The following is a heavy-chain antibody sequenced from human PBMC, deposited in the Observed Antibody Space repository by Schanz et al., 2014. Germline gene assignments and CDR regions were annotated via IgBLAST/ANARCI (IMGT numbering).Heavy chain of an antibody. Sequence: QVQLVQSGAEVRKPGSSVRVSYKASGGTFTSYAFSWVRQAPGQGLEWMGRIIPIVDITNYAQKFLGRVTITADKSTSTAYMELKSLRSADTAVYYCATIGVNDYWRFGLDLWGQGTTVTVSS. CDR1: GGTFTSYA. J-gene: IGHJ6*02. CDR3: ATIGVNDYWRFGLDL. V-gene: IGHV1-69*04. D-gene: IGHD3-16*01. CDR2: IIPIVDIT.